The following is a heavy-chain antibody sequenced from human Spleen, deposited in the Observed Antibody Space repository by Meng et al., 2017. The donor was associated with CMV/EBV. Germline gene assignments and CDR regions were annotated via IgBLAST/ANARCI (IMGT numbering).Heavy chain of an antibody. V-gene: IGHV3-74*01. CDR3: ARAGSLCYDFWSGCLDY. CDR1: GFTFSNYW. D-gene: IGHD3-3*01. CDR2: INSDGSST. Sequence: GESLKISCVASGFTFSNYWMTWVRQSPGKGLVWVSRINSDGSSTSYADSVKGRVTISRDNAKNTLYLQMSSLRAEDTAVYYCARAGSLCYDFWSGCLDYWGQGTLVTVSS. J-gene: IGHJ4*02.